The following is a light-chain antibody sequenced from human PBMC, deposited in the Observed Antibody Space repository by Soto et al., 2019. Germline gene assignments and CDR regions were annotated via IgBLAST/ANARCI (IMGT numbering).Light chain of an antibody. Sequence: DIQMTQSPSAMSASVGDTVTITCRASQGISNYLAWFQQKPGKVPERLIFGASSLQSGVPSRFSGRGYGTEFTLTISSLQPEDFATYYCLQQNTYPRTFGQGNKVEVK. CDR2: GAS. J-gene: IGKJ1*01. CDR1: QGISNY. V-gene: IGKV1-17*03. CDR3: LQQNTYPRT.